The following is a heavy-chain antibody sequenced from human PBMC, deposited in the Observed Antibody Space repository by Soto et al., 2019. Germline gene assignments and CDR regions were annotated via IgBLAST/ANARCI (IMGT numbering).Heavy chain of an antibody. CDR1: GFSLTSYS. D-gene: IGHD4-17*01. Sequence: EVQLVESGGGLVQPGGSLRLSCAASGFSLTSYSMNWVRQAPGKGLQWVAYISGSGSTKKYADSVKGRFTISRDNAENSVYLQMNSMGDEDTAVYYCARGAGYGDYGGSGGQGNLVTVSS. J-gene: IGHJ4*02. CDR2: ISGSGSTK. V-gene: IGHV3-48*02. CDR3: ARGAGYGDYGGS.